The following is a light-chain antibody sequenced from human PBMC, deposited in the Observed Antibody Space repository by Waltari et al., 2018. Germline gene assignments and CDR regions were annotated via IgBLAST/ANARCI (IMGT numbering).Light chain of an antibody. V-gene: IGKV3-15*01. Sequence: IVMTQSPGTLSVSPGQRASLSCRASETIYNFLAWYQQKPGQSPRLLIRGISTRAAGVPARFTGSGSGADFTLTIDSLQSDDFALYFCQQYFNWPLTFGQGTKVEI. J-gene: IGKJ1*01. CDR3: QQYFNWPLT. CDR1: ETIYNF. CDR2: GIS.